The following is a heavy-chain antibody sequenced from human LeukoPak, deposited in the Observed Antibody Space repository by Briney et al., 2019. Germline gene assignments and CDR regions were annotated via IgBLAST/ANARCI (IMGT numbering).Heavy chain of an antibody. J-gene: IGHJ4*02. CDR3: ARDSTYYYDSGSSGPHYFDN. D-gene: IGHD3-10*01. CDR1: GFTFSNYA. Sequence: GGSLRLSSAASGFTFSNYAMHWVRQAPGKGLEWVSLISSGGTYEYYADSVKGRFTISRDNSKNTLYLQLNSLRAEDTAVYYCARDSTYYYDSGSSGPHYFDNWGQGTLVTVSS. V-gene: IGHV3-30*01. CDR2: ISSGGTYE.